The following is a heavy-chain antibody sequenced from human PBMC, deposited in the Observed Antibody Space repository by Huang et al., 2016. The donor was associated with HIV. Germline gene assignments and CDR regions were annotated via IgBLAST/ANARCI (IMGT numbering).Heavy chain of an antibody. CDR1: GFSILIYY. CDR3: AREGITPSGTEVSGFDF. V-gene: IGHV1-46*03. CDR2: VNPRGGGA. Sequence: QVQLVQSGAEVKKPGASVTISCKASGFSILIYYIHWVRQAPGQGLAWMGMVNPRGGGADYAQKVKGRGTMTRYTSTRTLYMELSSLRSEDTAVYCAREGITPSGTEVSGFDFWGQGTPVSVSS. J-gene: IGHJ5*01. D-gene: IGHD6-13*01.